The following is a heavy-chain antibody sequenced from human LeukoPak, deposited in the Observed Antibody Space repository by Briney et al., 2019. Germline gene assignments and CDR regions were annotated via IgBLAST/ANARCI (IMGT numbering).Heavy chain of an antibody. J-gene: IGHJ4*02. Sequence: KPSETLSLTCAVYGGSFSSYYWSWIRQPAGKGLEWIGRIYTSGSTNYNPSLKSRVTMSVDTSKNQFSLKLSSVTAADTAVYYCARQGYSYGYATLYDFDYWGQGTLVTVSS. CDR3: ARQGYSYGYATLYDFDY. CDR1: GGSFSSYY. V-gene: IGHV4-59*10. D-gene: IGHD5-18*01. CDR2: IYTSGST.